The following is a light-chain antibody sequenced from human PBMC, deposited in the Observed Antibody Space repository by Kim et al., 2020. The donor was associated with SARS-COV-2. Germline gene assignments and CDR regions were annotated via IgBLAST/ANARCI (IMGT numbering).Light chain of an antibody. CDR2: DAS. Sequence: LSASVGDRVTITCQARQGISNYLNWYQQKPGKAPKLLIYDASNLETGVPSRFSGSGSGTDFTFTISSLQPEDIATYYCQQYDNLFTFGQGTKLEI. J-gene: IGKJ2*01. CDR3: QQYDNLFT. CDR1: QGISNY. V-gene: IGKV1-33*01.